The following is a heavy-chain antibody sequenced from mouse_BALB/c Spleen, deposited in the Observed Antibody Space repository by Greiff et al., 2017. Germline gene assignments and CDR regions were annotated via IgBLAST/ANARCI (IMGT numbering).Heavy chain of an antibody. V-gene: IGHV1-9*01. CDR2: ILPGSGST. CDR3: ATFYDGYSYAMDY. Sequence: VKLMESGAELMKPGASVKISCKATGYTFSSYWIEWVKQRPGHGLEWIGEILPGSGSTNYNEKFKGKATFTADTSSNTAYMQLSSLTSEDSAVYYCATFYDGYSYAMDYWGQGTSVTVSS. CDR1: GYTFSSYW. J-gene: IGHJ4*01. D-gene: IGHD2-3*01.